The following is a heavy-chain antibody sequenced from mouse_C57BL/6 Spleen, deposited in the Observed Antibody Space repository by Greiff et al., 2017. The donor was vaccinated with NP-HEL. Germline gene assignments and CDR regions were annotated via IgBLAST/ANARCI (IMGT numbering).Heavy chain of an antibody. CDR2: ISNGGGST. CDR1: GFTFSDYY. V-gene: IGHV5-12*01. D-gene: IGHD2-4*01. CDR3: ARCYDSHWYFDV. Sequence: EVKLVESGGGLVQPGGSLKLSCAASGFTFSDYYMYWVRQTPEKRLEWVAYISNGGGSTYYPDTVKGRFTISRDNAKNTLYLQMSRLKSEDTAMYYCARCYDSHWYFDVWGTGTTVTVSS. J-gene: IGHJ1*03.